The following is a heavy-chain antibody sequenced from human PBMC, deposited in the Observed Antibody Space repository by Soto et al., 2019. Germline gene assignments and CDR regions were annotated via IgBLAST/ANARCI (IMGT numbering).Heavy chain of an antibody. Sequence: SVTLSLTCTVAGGSLSSYYWSWIRQPPGKGLEWIGYIYYSGITNYNPSLKSRVTISVDTSKNQFSLKLSSVTAADTAVYYCARYKSNYYYGMDVWGQGTTVTVSS. CDR2: IYYSGIT. V-gene: IGHV4-59*01. CDR1: GGSLSSYY. CDR3: ARYKSNYYYGMDV. J-gene: IGHJ6*02. D-gene: IGHD1-20*01.